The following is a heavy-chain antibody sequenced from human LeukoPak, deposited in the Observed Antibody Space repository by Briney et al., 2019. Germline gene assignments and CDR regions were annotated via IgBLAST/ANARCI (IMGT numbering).Heavy chain of an antibody. CDR2: IYYSGST. CDR3: ARPRGGYCSSTSCSDAFDI. CDR1: GGSISSSSYY. V-gene: IGHV4-39*01. D-gene: IGHD2-2*01. Sequence: SETLSLTCTASGGSISSSSYYWGWIRQPPGKGLEWIGSIYYSGSTYYNPSLKSRVTISVDSSKNQFSLKLSSVTAADTAVYYCARPRGGYCSSTSCSDAFDIWGQGTMVTVSS. J-gene: IGHJ3*02.